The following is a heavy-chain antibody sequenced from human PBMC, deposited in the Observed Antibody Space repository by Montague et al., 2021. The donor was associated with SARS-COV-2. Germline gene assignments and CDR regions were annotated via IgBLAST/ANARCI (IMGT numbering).Heavy chain of an antibody. Sequence: SETLSLTCTVSGGSISSYYWSWIRQPPGPGLEWIWFIYYSGSTNYNPSPKSRVTISVDTSTNQFSLKLSPVTAADTAVYYCARLGLRYFDWLLLGEGYLDYWGQGTLVTVSS. CDR1: GGSISSYY. J-gene: IGHJ4*02. CDR2: IYYSGST. V-gene: IGHV4-59*08. CDR3: ARLGLRYFDWLLLGEGYLDY. D-gene: IGHD3-9*01.